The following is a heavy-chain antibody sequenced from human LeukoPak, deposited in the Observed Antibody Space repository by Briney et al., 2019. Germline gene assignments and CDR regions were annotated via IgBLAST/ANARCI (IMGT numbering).Heavy chain of an antibody. CDR1: GLAFYSYT. D-gene: IGHD5-12*01. Sequence: GGSLRLSCAASGLAFYSYTMSWVRQAPGKGLEWVSGISSSGGTTYYADSVKGRFTISRDNSKNTLCLQMNSLRAEDTAVYYCARAHGGLVPTIAFDYWGQGTLVTVSS. CDR2: ISSSGGTT. CDR3: ARAHGGLVPTIAFDY. V-gene: IGHV3-23*01. J-gene: IGHJ4*02.